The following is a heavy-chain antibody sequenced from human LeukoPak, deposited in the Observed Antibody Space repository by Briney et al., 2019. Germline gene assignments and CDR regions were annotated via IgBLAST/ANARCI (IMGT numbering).Heavy chain of an antibody. CDR1: GFTFSSYW. V-gene: IGHV3-74*03. CDR2: INTYGTST. Sequence: GGSLRLSCAASGFTFSSYWMHWVRQVPGKGLVWVARINTYGTSTTYGDSVEGRFTISRDNAKNTLDLEMNSLRDDDTAVYYCARGSTTVTTKDWFDPWGQGTQVNFSS. CDR3: ARGSTTVTTKDWFDP. D-gene: IGHD4-17*01. J-gene: IGHJ5*02.